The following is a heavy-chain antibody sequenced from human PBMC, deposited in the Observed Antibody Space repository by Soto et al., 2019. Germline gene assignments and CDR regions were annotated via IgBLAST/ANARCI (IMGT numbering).Heavy chain of an antibody. CDR3: ARGGCSSCRFDP. CDR1: RGSMSSHF. J-gene: IGHJ5*02. V-gene: IGHV4-59*11. CDR2: IDYRESSGNT. D-gene: IGHD2-15*01. Sequence: SETLSLTCTVSRGSMSSHFWSWLRQPPGKGLEWIGLIDYRESSGNTYYNPSLKSRVSISADTSKDQFSLKLSSVTAADTAVYYCARGGCSSCRFDPWGQGTLVTVSS.